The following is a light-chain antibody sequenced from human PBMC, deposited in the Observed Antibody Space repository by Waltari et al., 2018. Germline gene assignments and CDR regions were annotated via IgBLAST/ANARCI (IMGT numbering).Light chain of an antibody. CDR1: QGINNY. V-gene: IGKV1-33*01. J-gene: IGKJ3*01. CDR2: YAS. CDR3: QQYDNFPFT. Sequence: DIQMTQSPSSLSASVGDRVTITCRASQGINNYISWYQQKPGKAPKRLIYYASSLESGVPSRFSGSGSGTDYTLTISSLQPEDIATYYCQQYDNFPFTFGPGTKLDIK.